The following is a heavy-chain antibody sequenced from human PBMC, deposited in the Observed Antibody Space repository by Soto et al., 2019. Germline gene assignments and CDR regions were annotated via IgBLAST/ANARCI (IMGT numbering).Heavy chain of an antibody. CDR3: ASPYCSGGSCYSYKH. D-gene: IGHD2-15*01. J-gene: IGHJ1*01. Sequence: SLRLSCAASGFTFSSYSMNWVRQAPGKGLEWVSSISSSSSYIYYADSVKGRFTISRDNAKNSLYLQMNSLRAEDTAVYYCASPYCSGGSCYSYKHWGQGTLVTVSS. CDR2: ISSSSSYI. V-gene: IGHV3-21*01. CDR1: GFTFSSYS.